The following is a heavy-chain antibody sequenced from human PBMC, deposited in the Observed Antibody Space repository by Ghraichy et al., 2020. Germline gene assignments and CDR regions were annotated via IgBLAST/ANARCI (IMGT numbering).Heavy chain of an antibody. Sequence: SETLSLTCAVSGYSISSGYYWGWIRQPPGKGLEWIGSIYHSGSTYYNPSLKSRVTISVDTSKNQFSLKLSSVTAADTAVYYCARGWGRGGATEGVFDYWGQGTLVTVSS. V-gene: IGHV4-38-2*01. D-gene: IGHD1-26*01. CDR3: ARGWGRGGATEGVFDY. CDR2: IYHSGST. J-gene: IGHJ4*02. CDR1: GYSISSGYY.